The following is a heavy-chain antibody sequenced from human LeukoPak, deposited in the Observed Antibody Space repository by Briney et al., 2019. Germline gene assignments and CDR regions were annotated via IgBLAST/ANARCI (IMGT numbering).Heavy chain of an antibody. J-gene: IGHJ4*02. CDR3: AKDLGGPWPAYYFDY. V-gene: IGHV3-23*01. CDR2: ISGSGGST. Sequence: PGGSLRLSCAASGFTFSSYAMSWVRQAPGKGLEWVSAISGSGGSTYYADSVKGRFTISRDNSKNTLYLQMNSLRAEDTAVHYCAKDLGGPWPAYYFDYWGQGTLVTVSS. CDR1: GFTFSSYA. D-gene: IGHD3-16*01.